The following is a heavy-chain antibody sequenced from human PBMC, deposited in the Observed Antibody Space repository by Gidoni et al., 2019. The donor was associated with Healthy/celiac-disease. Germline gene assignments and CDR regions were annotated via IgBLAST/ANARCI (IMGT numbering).Heavy chain of an antibody. CDR1: GDTFTGYY. CDR3: ARGVVGNVLFFVY. J-gene: IGHJ4*02. Sequence: QVQLVQSGAEVKKPGASVKVSCKASGDTFTGYYMHWVRQAPGQGLEWMGWINPNSGGTHYAQKFQGWVTMTRDTSISTAYMELSRLRSDDTAVYYFARGVVGNVLFFVYWGQGTLVTVSS. D-gene: IGHD1-1*01. V-gene: IGHV1-2*04. CDR2: INPNSGGT.